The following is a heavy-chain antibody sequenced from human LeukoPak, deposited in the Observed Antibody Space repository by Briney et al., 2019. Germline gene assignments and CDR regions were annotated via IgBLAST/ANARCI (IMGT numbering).Heavy chain of an antibody. CDR1: GYTFTSYG. D-gene: IGHD6-13*01. V-gene: IGHV1-18*01. J-gene: IGHJ4*02. Sequence: GASVKVSCKASGYTFTSYGISWVRQAPGQGLEWMGWISAYNGNTNYAQKLQGRVTMTTDTSTSTAYMELRSLRSDDTAVYYCARVASVGIAAAGTGGDYWGQGTLVTVSS. CDR2: ISAYNGNT. CDR3: ARVASVGIAAAGTGGDY.